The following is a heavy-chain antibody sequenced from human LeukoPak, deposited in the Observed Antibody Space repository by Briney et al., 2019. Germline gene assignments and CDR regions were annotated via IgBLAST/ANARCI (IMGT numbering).Heavy chain of an antibody. Sequence: GGSLRLSCAASGFTFSSYAMHWVRQAPGKGLEWVAVISYDGSNKYYADSVKGRFTISRDNSKNTLYLQMNSLRAEDTAVYYCARDLGNTAGFDHWGQGTLVTVSS. J-gene: IGHJ4*02. D-gene: IGHD2/OR15-2a*01. CDR2: ISYDGSNK. CDR3: ARDLGNTAGFDH. CDR1: GFTFSSYA. V-gene: IGHV3-30-3*01.